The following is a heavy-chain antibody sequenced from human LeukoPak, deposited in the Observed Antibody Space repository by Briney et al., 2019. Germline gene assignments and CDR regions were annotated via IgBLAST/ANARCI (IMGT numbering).Heavy chain of an antibody. D-gene: IGHD2-15*01. CDR3: ARDFSGGSCYGGASF. Sequence: PSETLSLTCAVYGGSFSGYYWSWIRQPPGKGLEWIGEINHSGSTNYNPSLKSRVTISVDTSKNQFSLKLSSVTAADTAVYYCARDFSGGSCYGGASFWGQGTLVTVSS. CDR2: INHSGST. J-gene: IGHJ4*02. V-gene: IGHV4-34*01. CDR1: GGSFSGYY.